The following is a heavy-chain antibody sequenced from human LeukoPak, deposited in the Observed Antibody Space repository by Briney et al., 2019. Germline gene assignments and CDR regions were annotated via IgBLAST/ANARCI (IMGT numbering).Heavy chain of an antibody. CDR1: GYTFTSYD. J-gene: IGHJ4*02. CDR2: MNPNSGNT. D-gene: IGHD3-10*01. V-gene: IGHV1-8*01. Sequence: ASVKVSCKASGYTFTSYDINWVRQDTGQGLEWMGWMNPNSGNTGYAQKFQGRVTMTTNTSISTAYMELSSLRSEDTAVYYCARREYGSGSYHLVYWGQGTLVTVSS. CDR3: ARREYGSGSYHLVY.